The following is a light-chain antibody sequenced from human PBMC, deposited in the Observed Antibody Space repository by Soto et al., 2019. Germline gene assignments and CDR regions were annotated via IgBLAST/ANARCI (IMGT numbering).Light chain of an antibody. Sequence: DIVLTQSPDTLSLSPGERATLSCRASQSVNNYLAWYQHKPGQAPRLLIYDASDRATGIPARFSGSWSGTDFTLTISSLEPEDFAVYYCQHRSSWLGTFGPGTKVDLK. CDR1: QSVNNY. CDR3: QHRSSWLGT. V-gene: IGKV3-11*01. J-gene: IGKJ3*01. CDR2: DAS.